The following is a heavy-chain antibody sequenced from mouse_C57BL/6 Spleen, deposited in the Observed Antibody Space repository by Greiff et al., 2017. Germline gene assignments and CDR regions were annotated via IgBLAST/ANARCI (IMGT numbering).Heavy chain of an antibody. D-gene: IGHD2-5*01. CDR1: GYTFTSYW. V-gene: IGHV1-55*01. Sequence: QVQLQQPGAELVKPGASVKMSCKASGYTFTSYWITWVKQRPGQGLEWIGDIYPGSGSTNYNEKFKSKATLTVDTSSSTAYMPLSSLTSEDSAVYYGAPYYSNYGRYFDVWGTGTTVTVSS. CDR2: IYPGSGST. CDR3: APYYSNYGRYFDV. J-gene: IGHJ1*03.